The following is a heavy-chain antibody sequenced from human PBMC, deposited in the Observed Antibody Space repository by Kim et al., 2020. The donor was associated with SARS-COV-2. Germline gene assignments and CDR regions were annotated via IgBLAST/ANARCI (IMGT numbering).Heavy chain of an antibody. V-gene: IGHV1-24*01. CDR2: FDPEDGET. J-gene: IGHJ4*02. CDR3: ATAAGGGTYFDY. Sequence: ASVKVSCKVSGYTLTELSMHWVRQAPGKGLEWMGGFDPEDGETIYAQKCQGRVTMTEDTSTDTAYMELSSLRSEDTAVYYCATAAGGGTYFDYLGQGTLVTVSS. D-gene: IGHD3-16*01. CDR1: GYTLTELS.